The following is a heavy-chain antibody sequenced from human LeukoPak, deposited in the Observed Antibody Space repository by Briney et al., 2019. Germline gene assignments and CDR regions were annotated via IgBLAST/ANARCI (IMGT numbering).Heavy chain of an antibody. D-gene: IGHD3-22*01. CDR1: GYSFSTYW. Sequence: GESLQISCQGSGYSFSTYWIAWVRQMPGKGLEWMGIIYPGDSDTRYSPSFQGQVTISADTSISTAYLQWSSLKASDTAMYYCAIHSSITMIVVNWGQGTLVTVSS. J-gene: IGHJ4*02. CDR2: IYPGDSDT. V-gene: IGHV5-51*01. CDR3: AIHSSITMIVVN.